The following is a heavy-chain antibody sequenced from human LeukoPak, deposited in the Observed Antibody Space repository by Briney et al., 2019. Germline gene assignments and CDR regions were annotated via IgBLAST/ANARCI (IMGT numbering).Heavy chain of an antibody. CDR2: TWYDGSSE. J-gene: IGHJ4*02. Sequence: GGFLRLSCAASGFTFSAHGMHWVRQAPGKGLEWVALTWYDGSSEYYAASVKGRLTISRDNSKNTLYLQMNSLRAEDTAVYYCAKDRGVVRGVDYWGQGTLVTVSS. D-gene: IGHD3-10*01. V-gene: IGHV3-33*06. CDR3: AKDRGVVRGVDY. CDR1: GFTFSAHG.